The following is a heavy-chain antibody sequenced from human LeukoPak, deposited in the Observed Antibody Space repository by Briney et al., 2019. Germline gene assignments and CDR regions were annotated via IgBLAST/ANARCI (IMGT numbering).Heavy chain of an antibody. Sequence: ASVKVSCKASGYTFTSYYMHWVRQAPGQGLEWMGIINPSGCSTSYAQKFQGRVTMTRDTSTSKVYMELSSLISENTAVYYCARDLDSSGWFTQGVDPWGQGTLVTVSS. V-gene: IGHV1-46*01. J-gene: IGHJ5*02. CDR1: GYTFTSYY. CDR3: ARDLDSSGWFTQGVDP. CDR2: INPSGCST. D-gene: IGHD6-19*01.